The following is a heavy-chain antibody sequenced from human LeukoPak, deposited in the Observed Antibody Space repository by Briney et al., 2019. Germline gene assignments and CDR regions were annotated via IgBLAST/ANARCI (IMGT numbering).Heavy chain of an antibody. CDR1: GGSFSGYY. J-gene: IGHJ4*02. V-gene: IGHV4-34*01. CDR3: ARGGDGYTNFDY. CDR2: INHSGST. D-gene: IGHD5-24*01. Sequence: PSETLSLTCAVSGGSFSGYYWSWIRQPPGKGLEWIGEINHSGSTNYNPSLKSRVTISVDTSKNQFSLKLSSVTAADTAVYYCARGGDGYTNFDYWGQGTLVTVSS.